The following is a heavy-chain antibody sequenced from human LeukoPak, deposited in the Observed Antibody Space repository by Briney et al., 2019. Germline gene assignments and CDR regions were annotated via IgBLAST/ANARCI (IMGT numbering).Heavy chain of an antibody. J-gene: IGHJ4*02. D-gene: IGHD3-10*01. CDR3: ATPTQRSGFAFDY. CDR2: FDPEDGET. CDR1: GYTLTELS. V-gene: IGHV1-24*01. Sequence: GASVKVSCKVSGYTLTELSMHWVRQAPGKGLEWMGGFDPEDGETIYAQKFQGRVTMTEDTSTDTAYMELSSLRPEDTAVYYCATPTQRSGFAFDYWGQGTLVTVSS.